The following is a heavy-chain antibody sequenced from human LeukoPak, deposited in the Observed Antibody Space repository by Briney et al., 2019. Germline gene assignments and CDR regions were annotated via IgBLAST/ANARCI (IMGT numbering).Heavy chain of an antibody. D-gene: IGHD6-19*01. J-gene: IGHJ4*02. Sequence: ASVKVSCKASGYTFTSYDINWVRQATGQGLEWMGWMNPNSGNTGYAQKFQGRVTMTRNTSISTAYMELSSLRAEDTAVYYCAKDRSRSGRGGPYYFDYWGQGTLVTVSS. V-gene: IGHV1-8*01. CDR2: MNPNSGNT. CDR3: AKDRSRSGRGGPYYFDY. CDR1: GYTFTSYD.